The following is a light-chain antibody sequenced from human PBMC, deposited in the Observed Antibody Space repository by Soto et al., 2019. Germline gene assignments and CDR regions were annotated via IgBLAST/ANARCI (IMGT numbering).Light chain of an antibody. CDR2: DVN. Sequence: QSVLTQPASVSESPGQSITISCTGTSSDVGGYNYVSWYQQHPGKAPKLMIYDVNNRPSGVSNRFSGSKSGNTASLTISGLQAEDEADYYCSSYTSSSTGVFGGGTKLTVL. CDR1: SSDVGGYNY. CDR3: SSYTSSSTGV. J-gene: IGLJ3*02. V-gene: IGLV2-14*01.